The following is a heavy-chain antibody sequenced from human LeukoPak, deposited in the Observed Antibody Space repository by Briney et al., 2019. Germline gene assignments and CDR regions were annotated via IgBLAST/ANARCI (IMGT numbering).Heavy chain of an antibody. CDR1: GYTFANYD. J-gene: IGHJ4*02. V-gene: IGHV1-8*01. D-gene: IGHD2/OR15-2a*01. Sequence: ASVKVSCKTSGYTFANYDITWMRQAPRRGLEWMGWMNPYSTNTGYARQFQGRLSMTRDISITTAYMELSSLSSEDTAVYYCARATRGDLLSEFWGQGSLITVSS. CDR2: MNPYSTNT. CDR3: ARATRGDLLSEF.